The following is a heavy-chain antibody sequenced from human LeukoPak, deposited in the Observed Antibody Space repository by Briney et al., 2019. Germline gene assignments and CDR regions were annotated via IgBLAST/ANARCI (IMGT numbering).Heavy chain of an antibody. CDR1: GGSISSSSYY. CDR2: IYYSGST. J-gene: IGHJ4*02. CDR3: ARDEGDGSYFDN. Sequence: PSETLSHTCTVSGGSISSSSYYWGWIRQPPGKGLEWIGSIYYSGSTYYNPSLKSRVTISVDTSKNQFSLKLSSVTAADTAVYYCARDEGDGSYFDNWGQGTLVTVSS. V-gene: IGHV4-39*07. D-gene: IGHD2-15*01.